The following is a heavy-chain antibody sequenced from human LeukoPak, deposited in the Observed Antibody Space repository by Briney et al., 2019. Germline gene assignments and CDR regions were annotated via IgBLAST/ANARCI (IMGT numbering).Heavy chain of an antibody. CDR2: ISSSSSYI. D-gene: IGHD6-13*01. V-gene: IGHV3-21*01. CDR1: GFTFSSYS. Sequence: AGGSLRLSCAASGFTFSSYSMNWVRQAPGKGLEWVSSISSSSSYIYYADSVKGRFTISRDNAKNSLYLQMNSLRAEDTAVYYCARNHIAAAGTSHYWGQGTLVTVSS. J-gene: IGHJ4*02. CDR3: ARNHIAAAGTSHY.